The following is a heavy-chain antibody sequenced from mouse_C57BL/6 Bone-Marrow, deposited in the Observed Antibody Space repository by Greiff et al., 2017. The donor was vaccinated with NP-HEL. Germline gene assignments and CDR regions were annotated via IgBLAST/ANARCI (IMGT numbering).Heavy chain of an antibody. Sequence: EVKLQESGPGLAKPSQTLSLTCSVTGYSITSDYWNWIRKFPGNKLEYMGYISYSGSTYYNPSLKSRISITRDTSKNQYYLQLNSVTTEDTAKYYCARTPLWLRRNYYAMDYWGQGNSVTVSS. V-gene: IGHV3-8*01. CDR1: GYSITSDY. CDR2: ISYSGST. CDR3: ARTPLWLRRNYYAMDY. D-gene: IGHD2-2*01. J-gene: IGHJ4*01.